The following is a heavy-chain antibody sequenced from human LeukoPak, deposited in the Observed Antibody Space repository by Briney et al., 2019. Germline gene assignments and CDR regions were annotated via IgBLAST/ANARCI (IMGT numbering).Heavy chain of an antibody. D-gene: IGHD5-18*01. V-gene: IGHV4-39*01. J-gene: IGHJ4*02. CDR1: GGSISSYY. CDR3: ARSTAMVPYYFDY. CDR2: IYYSGST. Sequence: SETLSLTCTVSGGSISSYYWSWIRQPPGKGLEWIGSIYYSGSTYYNPSLKSRVTISVDTSKNQFSLKLSSVTAADTAVYYCARSTAMVPYYFDYWGQGTLVTVSS.